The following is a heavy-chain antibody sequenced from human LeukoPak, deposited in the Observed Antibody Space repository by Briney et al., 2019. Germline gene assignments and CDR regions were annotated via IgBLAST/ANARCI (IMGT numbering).Heavy chain of an antibody. CDR2: ITGLGGST. D-gene: IGHD1-1*01. CDR3: AKVAWSNWFDP. V-gene: IGHV3-23*01. CDR1: GFTVSSNY. J-gene: IGHJ5*02. Sequence: PGGSLRLSCAASGFTVSSNYMSWVRQAPGKGLEWVSAITGLGGSTYYADSVKGRFTISRDNPKNMLYLQMSSLRVEDTAVYYCAKVAWSNWFDPWGQGTLVTVSS.